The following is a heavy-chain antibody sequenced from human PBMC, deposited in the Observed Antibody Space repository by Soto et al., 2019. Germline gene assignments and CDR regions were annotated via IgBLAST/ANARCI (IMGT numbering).Heavy chain of an antibody. V-gene: IGHV1-3*01. J-gene: IGHJ4*02. D-gene: IGHD6-19*01. CDR1: GYTFTSYA. Sequence: ASVKVPCKASGYTFTSYAMHWVRQAPGQRLEWMGWINAGNGNTKYSQKFQGRVTITRDTSASTAYMELSSLRSEDTAVYYCARDWGAVAPGYWGQGTLVTVSS. CDR3: ARDWGAVAPGY. CDR2: INAGNGNT.